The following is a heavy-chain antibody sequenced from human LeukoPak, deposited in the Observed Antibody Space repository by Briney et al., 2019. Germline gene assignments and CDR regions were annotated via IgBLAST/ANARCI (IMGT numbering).Heavy chain of an antibody. Sequence: GGSLRLSCAASGFTFSSYSMNWVRQAPGKGLEWVSSISSSSSYIYYADSAKGRFTISRDNAKNSLYLQMNSLRAEDTAVYYCARHRGVVPFDYWGQGTLVTVSS. CDR3: ARHRGVVPFDY. D-gene: IGHD3-3*01. V-gene: IGHV3-21*01. J-gene: IGHJ4*02. CDR2: ISSSSSYI. CDR1: GFTFSSYS.